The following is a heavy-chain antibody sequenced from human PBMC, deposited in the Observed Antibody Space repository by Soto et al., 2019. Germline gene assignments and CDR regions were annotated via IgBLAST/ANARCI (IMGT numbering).Heavy chain of an antibody. V-gene: IGHV3-53*01. D-gene: IGHD6-13*01. CDR2: VYSGGST. CDR1: GFTVRSNL. CDR3: ARGSTWQGRDWFDP. J-gene: IGHJ5*02. Sequence: GGSLRLSCAASGFTVRSNLMSWVRQAPGEGLEWVSVVYSGGSTYYAASVKGRFTISRDNSKNSLYLQMNSLRAEDTAVYYCARGSTWQGRDWFDPWGQGTLVTVSS.